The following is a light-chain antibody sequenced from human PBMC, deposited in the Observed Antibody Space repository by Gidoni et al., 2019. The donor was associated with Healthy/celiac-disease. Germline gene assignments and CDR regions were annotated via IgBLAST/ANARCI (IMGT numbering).Light chain of an antibody. CDR2: DNN. V-gene: IGLV1-51*01. CDR3: GAWDNSLSGVV. J-gene: IGLJ2*01. CDR1: SSNIENNY. Sequence: QSVLTQPPSVSAAPGQKVTISCSGSSSNIENNYVSWYQQLPGTTPKLRIFDNNNRPSGIPDRFSGSKSGTSATLAITGLQTGDEAEYFCGAWDNSLSGVVFGGGTKVTVL.